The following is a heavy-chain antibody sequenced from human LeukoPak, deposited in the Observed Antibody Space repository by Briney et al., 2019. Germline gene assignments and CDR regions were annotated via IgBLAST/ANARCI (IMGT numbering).Heavy chain of an antibody. J-gene: IGHJ4*02. Sequence: GASVKVSCKASGGTFSSYAISWVRQAPGQGLEWMGGIIPIFGTANYAQKFQGRVTITADESTSTAYMELSSLRSEDTAVYYCARDKGGIAVAPHQNPTFDYWGQGTLVTVSS. V-gene: IGHV1-69*13. CDR1: GGTFSSYA. CDR3: ARDKGGIAVAPHQNPTFDY. CDR2: IIPIFGTA. D-gene: IGHD6-19*01.